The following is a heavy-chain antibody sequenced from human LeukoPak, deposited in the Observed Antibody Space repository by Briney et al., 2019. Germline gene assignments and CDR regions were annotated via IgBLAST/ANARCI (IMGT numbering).Heavy chain of an antibody. Sequence: KPSETLSLTCTVSGYSISSGYYWGWIRQPPGKGLEWIGSIFHSGSTYYNPSLKSRVTISVDTSKNRFSLKLSSVTAADTAVYFCARDPWGDISPPFDYWGQGTLVTVSS. CDR1: GYSISSGYY. J-gene: IGHJ4*02. CDR3: ARDPWGDISPPFDY. D-gene: IGHD1-26*01. V-gene: IGHV4-38-2*02. CDR2: IFHSGST.